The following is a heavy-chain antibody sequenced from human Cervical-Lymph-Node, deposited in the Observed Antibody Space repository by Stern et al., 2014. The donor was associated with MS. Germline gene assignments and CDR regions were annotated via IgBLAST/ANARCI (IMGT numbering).Heavy chain of an antibody. D-gene: IGHD5-24*01. V-gene: IGHV3-11*03. CDR2: ISSSSSYT. Sequence: VQLLESGGGLVKPGGSLRLSCAASGFTFSDYYMSWIRQAPGKGLEWVSYISSSSSYTNYADSVKGRFTISRDNAKNSLYLQMNSLRAEDTAVYYCARGDGYWEDAFDIWGQGTMVTVSS. CDR1: GFTFSDYY. J-gene: IGHJ3*02. CDR3: ARGDGYWEDAFDI.